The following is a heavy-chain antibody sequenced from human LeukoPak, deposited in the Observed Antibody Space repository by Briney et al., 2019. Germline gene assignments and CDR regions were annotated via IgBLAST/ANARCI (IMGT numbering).Heavy chain of an antibody. V-gene: IGHV3-21*01. J-gene: IGHJ4*02. D-gene: IGHD3-22*01. CDR2: ISSSSSYI. Sequence: GGSLRLSCAASGFTFSSYSMNWVRQAPGKGLEWVSSISSSSSYIYYADSVKGRFTISRDNAKNTLYLQMNSLRAEDTAVYYCARGVWVVVSYFDYWGQGTLVTVSS. CDR3: ARGVWVVVSYFDY. CDR1: GFTFSSYS.